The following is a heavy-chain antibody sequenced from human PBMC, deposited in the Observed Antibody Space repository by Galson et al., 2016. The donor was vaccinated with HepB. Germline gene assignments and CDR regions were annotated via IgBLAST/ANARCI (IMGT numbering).Heavy chain of an antibody. Sequence: SETLSLTCVVSGGSITSGNWWSWVRQPPGKGLEWIGEIFESGTTYYNPSPSSRVSISMDNSNNRLSLRVDSVTAADTALYFCARHRAVSLTRGFDVWGQGTMVTVSS. CDR3: ARHRAVSLTRGFDV. J-gene: IGHJ3*01. CDR2: IFESGTT. V-gene: IGHV4/OR15-8*02. D-gene: IGHD6-19*01. CDR1: GGSITSGNW.